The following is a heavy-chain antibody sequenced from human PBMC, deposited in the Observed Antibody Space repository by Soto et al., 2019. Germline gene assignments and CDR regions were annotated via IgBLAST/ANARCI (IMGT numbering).Heavy chain of an antibody. V-gene: IGHV4-61*01. Sequence: NPSETLSLTCVVSGESVSSHTYYWSWIRQPPGKGLERIGYIYSRGSISYSASLKSRVTISLDTSKNQFSLMLKSVTAADTVTYFCARVDLALSENFDLWGRGTLVTVSS. J-gene: IGHJ2*01. CDR3: ARVDLALSENFDL. CDR2: IYSRGSI. CDR1: GESVSSHTYY.